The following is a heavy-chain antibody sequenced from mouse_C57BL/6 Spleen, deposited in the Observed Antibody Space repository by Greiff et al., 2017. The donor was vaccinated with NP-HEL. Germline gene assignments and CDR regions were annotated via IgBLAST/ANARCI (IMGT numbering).Heavy chain of an antibody. Sequence: EVQLVESEGGLVQPGSSMKLSCTASGFTFSDYYMAWVRQVPEKGLEWVANINYDGSSTYYLDSLKSRFIISRDNAKNILYLQRSSLKSEDTATYYCARDRGHRGGFDYWGQGTTLTVSS. CDR1: GFTFSDYY. CDR3: ARDRGHRGGFDY. CDR2: INYDGSST. J-gene: IGHJ2*01. V-gene: IGHV5-16*01.